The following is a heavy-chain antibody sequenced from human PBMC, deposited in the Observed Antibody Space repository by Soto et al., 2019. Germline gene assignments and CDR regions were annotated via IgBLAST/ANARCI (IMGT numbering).Heavy chain of an antibody. J-gene: IGHJ5*02. Sequence: PGGSLRLSCAASGFPFSNHAMHWVRQTPGKGLEWVSAITGRGDSTYYADSVKGRFTISRDNSKSTLYLQMMSLRAEDTAVYYCAKDLYVQPPGGWFGPWGQGTVVTVSS. D-gene: IGHD3-10*02. CDR3: AKDLYVQPPGGWFGP. CDR2: ITGRGDST. CDR1: GFPFSNHA. V-gene: IGHV3-23*01.